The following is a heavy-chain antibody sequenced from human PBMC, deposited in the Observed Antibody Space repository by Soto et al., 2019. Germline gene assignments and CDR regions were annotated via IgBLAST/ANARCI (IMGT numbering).Heavy chain of an antibody. J-gene: IGHJ4*02. CDR1: GYTFTSHG. Sequence: QVQLVQSGAEVKKPGASVKVSCKASGYTFTSHGISWVRQAPGQGLEWMGWISSLTGGTNYAQNLQGRVTMTTDTSTSTAYMELRSLTSDDTAGYYCARDISYGSGTSYGYWGQGTLVTVSS. D-gene: IGHD3-10*01. CDR3: ARDISYGSGTSYGY. CDR2: ISSLTGGT. V-gene: IGHV1-18*01.